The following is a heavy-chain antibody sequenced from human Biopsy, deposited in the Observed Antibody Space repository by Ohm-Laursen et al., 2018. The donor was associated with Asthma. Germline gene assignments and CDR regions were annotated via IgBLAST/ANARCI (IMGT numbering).Heavy chain of an antibody. CDR2: IYSGGTS. D-gene: IGHD3-22*01. CDR3: ARGDSSNWSHYYFDY. Sequence: GSLRLSCTASGFAVSRDHMFWVRQAPGKGLEWVSAIYSGGTSRTADSVRGRFTISRDYSKNTLYLQMHSLRAEDTAVYYCARGDSSNWSHYYFDYWGQGTLVTVSS. CDR1: GFAVSRDH. J-gene: IGHJ4*02. V-gene: IGHV3-53*01.